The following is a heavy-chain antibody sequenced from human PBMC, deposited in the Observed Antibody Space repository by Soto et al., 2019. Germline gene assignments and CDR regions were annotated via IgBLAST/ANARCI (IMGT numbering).Heavy chain of an antibody. D-gene: IGHD1-26*01. CDR3: ATRPVGWYFDL. Sequence: EVQLLESGGGLVQPGGFLRLSCAASGFTFSSYSMNWVRQAPGTGLEWVSGISGSGGSTYYADALKGRFTISRDNSKNTLYLQMNSLRAEDTAVYYCATRPVGWYFDLWGRGTLVTVSS. CDR1: GFTFSSYS. V-gene: IGHV3-23*01. CDR2: ISGSGGST. J-gene: IGHJ2*01.